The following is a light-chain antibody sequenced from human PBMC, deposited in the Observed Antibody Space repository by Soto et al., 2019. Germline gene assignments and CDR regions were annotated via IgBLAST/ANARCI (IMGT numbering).Light chain of an antibody. J-gene: IGKJ5*01. Sequence: EIVLTQSPDTLSLSPGERATLSCRCIQSVRSERLAWYQQKRGQAPTLLIFDASSRASGTPERFSGSGSGTDFTLTISRLEPGDFAVYYCQEYDGAPPITFGLGTRLEIK. CDR1: QSVRSER. V-gene: IGKV3-20*01. CDR3: QEYDGAPPIT. CDR2: DAS.